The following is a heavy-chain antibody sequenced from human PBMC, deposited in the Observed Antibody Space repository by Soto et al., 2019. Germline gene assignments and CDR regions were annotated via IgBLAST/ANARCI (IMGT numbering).Heavy chain of an antibody. D-gene: IGHD6-13*01. CDR2: SNSDGRST. CDR1: GFTFSTYW. Sequence: RLSCAASGFTFSTYWMHWVRQAPGKGLVWVSRSNSDGRSTDHADSVKGRFTISRDNAKNTLYLQMNSLRVEDTAVYYCARETSSWSLDYWGQGMLVTVSS. V-gene: IGHV3-74*01. CDR3: ARETSSWSLDY. J-gene: IGHJ4*02.